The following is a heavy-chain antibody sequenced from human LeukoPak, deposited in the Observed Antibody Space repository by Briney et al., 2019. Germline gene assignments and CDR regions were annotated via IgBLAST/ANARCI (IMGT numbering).Heavy chain of an antibody. CDR2: IHNSGST. Sequence: SETLSLTCTVSGGSISSYYWSWIRQPAGKGLEWIGRIHNSGSTNYNPSLKSRVTMSVDTSKNQFSLKLSSVTAADTAVYYCARDRYYYDSSGYSRFDYWGQGTLVTVSS. CDR1: GGSISSYY. V-gene: IGHV4-4*07. J-gene: IGHJ4*02. CDR3: ARDRYYYDSSGYSRFDY. D-gene: IGHD3-22*01.